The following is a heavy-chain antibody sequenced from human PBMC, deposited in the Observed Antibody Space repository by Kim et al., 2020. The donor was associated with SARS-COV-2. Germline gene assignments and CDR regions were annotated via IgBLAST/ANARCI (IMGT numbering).Heavy chain of an antibody. J-gene: IGHJ5*02. CDR2: IYYSGST. CDR1: GGSISSGGYY. CDR3: AREARRRGFDP. V-gene: IGHV4-31*03. Sequence: SETLSLTCTVSGGSISSGGYYWSWIRQHPGKGLEWIGYIYYSGSTYYNPSLKSRVTISVDTSKNQFSLKLSSVTAADTAVYYCAREARRRGFDPWGQGTLVTVSS.